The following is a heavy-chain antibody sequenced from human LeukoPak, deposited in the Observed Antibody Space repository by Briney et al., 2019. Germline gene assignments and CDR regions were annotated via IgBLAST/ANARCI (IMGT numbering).Heavy chain of an antibody. CDR1: GGTFSIYA. CDR3: ARVGIVGATFDY. Sequence: SVNVSCKASGGTFSIYAISWVRQAPGQGLEGMRGIIRIFGTASYAQKFQGRVTITTDESTSTAYMELSSLGSEDTAVYYCARVGIVGATFDYWGQGTLVTVSS. J-gene: IGHJ4*02. D-gene: IGHD1-26*01. CDR2: IIRIFGTA. V-gene: IGHV1-69*05.